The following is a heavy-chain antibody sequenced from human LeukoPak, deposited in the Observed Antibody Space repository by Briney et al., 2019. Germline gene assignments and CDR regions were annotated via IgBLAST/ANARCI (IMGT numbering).Heavy chain of an antibody. J-gene: IGHJ4*02. D-gene: IGHD2-2*02. Sequence: PGGSLRLSCAASGFTFSSYGMHWVRQAPGKGLEWVAFIRYDGNNKYYADSVKGRFTISRDNSKNTVYLQMNSLRAEDTAVYYCAKSRCPSCYTVDYWGQGTLVTVSS. V-gene: IGHV3-30*02. CDR2: IRYDGNNK. CDR1: GFTFSSYG. CDR3: AKSRCPSCYTVDY.